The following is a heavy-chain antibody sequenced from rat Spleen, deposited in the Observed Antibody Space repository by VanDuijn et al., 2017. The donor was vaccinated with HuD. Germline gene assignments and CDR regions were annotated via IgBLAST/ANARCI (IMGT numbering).Heavy chain of an antibody. Sequence: EVQLVESGGGLVQPGRSLKLSCVASGFTFSDYGMAWVRQAPTKGLEWVATISSDGGRNFYRDSVKGRFTISRDNAKNTLYLQMDSLRSEDTATYYCAKEGDGGYSSYPNWFAYWGQGTLVTVSS. V-gene: IGHV5-29*01. CDR2: ISSDGGRN. D-gene: IGHD1-8*01. J-gene: IGHJ3*01. CDR1: GFTFSDYG. CDR3: AKEGDGGYSSYPNWFAY.